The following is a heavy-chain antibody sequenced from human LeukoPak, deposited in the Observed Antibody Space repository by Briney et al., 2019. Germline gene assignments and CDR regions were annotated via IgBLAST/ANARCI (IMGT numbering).Heavy chain of an antibody. D-gene: IGHD1-14*01. Sequence: SETLSLTCTVSGGSISSGSYYWSWIRQPAGKGLEWIGRIYTSGSTNYNPSLKSRVTISVDTSKNQFSLKLSSVTAADTAVYYCASPPQGGDAFDIWGQGTMVTVSS. J-gene: IGHJ3*02. CDR3: ASPPQGGDAFDI. CDR2: IYTSGST. V-gene: IGHV4-61*02. CDR1: GGSISSGSYY.